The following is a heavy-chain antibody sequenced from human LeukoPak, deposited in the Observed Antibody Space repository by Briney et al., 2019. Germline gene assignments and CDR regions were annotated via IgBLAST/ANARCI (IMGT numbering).Heavy chain of an antibody. V-gene: IGHV3-33*08. CDR2: IWYDGSNK. CDR1: GFTFSSYG. CDR3: ARGVGAVPAALDY. Sequence: GSLRLSCAASGFTFSSYGMHWVRQAPGKGLEWVAVIWYDGSNKYYADSVKGRFTISRDNSKNTLYLQMNSPRVEDTAVYYCARGVGAVPAALDYWGQGTLVTVSS. D-gene: IGHD2-2*01. J-gene: IGHJ4*02.